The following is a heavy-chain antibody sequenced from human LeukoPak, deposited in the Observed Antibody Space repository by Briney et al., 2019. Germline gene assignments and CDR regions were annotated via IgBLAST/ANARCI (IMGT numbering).Heavy chain of an antibody. CDR1: GYTLTELS. CDR3: ATVHYDYVWGSYRSRYYFDY. CDR2: FVPEDGET. J-gene: IGHJ4*02. Sequence: ASVKVSCKVSGYTLTELSMHWVRQAPGKGLEWMGGFVPEDGETIYAQKFQGRVTMTEDTSTDTAYMELSSLRSEDTAVYYCATVHYDYVWGSYRSRYYFDYWGQGTLVTVSS. D-gene: IGHD3-16*02. V-gene: IGHV1-24*01.